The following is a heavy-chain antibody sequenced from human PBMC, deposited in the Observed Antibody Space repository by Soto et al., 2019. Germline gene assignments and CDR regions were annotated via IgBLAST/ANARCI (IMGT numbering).Heavy chain of an antibody. V-gene: IGHV3-23*01. CDR2: ISGSGGST. Sequence: GGSLRLSCAASGFTFSSYAMSWVRQAPGKGLEWVSAISGSGGSTYYADSVKGRFTISRDNSKNTLYLQMNSLRAEDTAVYYCAKVKYYDFWGGYFEGYMDVWGKGTTVTVSS. CDR3: AKVKYYDFWGGYFEGYMDV. CDR1: GFTFSSYA. J-gene: IGHJ6*03. D-gene: IGHD3-3*01.